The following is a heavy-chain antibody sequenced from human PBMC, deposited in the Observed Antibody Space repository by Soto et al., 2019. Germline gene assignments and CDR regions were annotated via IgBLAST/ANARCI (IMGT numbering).Heavy chain of an antibody. Sequence: GGSLRLSCAASGFTFSSYGMHWVRQAPGKGLEWVAVIWYDGSNKYYADSVKGRFTISRDNSKNTLYLQMNSLRAEDTAVYYCARARIAARPGYYYYGMDVWGQGTTVTVSS. CDR3: ARARIAARPGYYYYGMDV. CDR2: IWYDGSNK. V-gene: IGHV3-33*01. J-gene: IGHJ6*02. D-gene: IGHD6-6*01. CDR1: GFTFSSYG.